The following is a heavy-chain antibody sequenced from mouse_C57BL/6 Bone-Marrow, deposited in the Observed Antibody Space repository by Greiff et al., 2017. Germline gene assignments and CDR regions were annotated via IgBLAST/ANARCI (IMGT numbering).Heavy chain of an antibody. CDR2: IWSGGST. Sequence: QVQLQQSGPGLVQPSQSLSITCTVSGFSFTSYGVHWVRQSPGKGLEWLGVIWSGGSTDYNADFISRLSISKDNYKRQFFFKMNSLQADDTAIYDCARMGMVPYYYAMDYGGQGTSVTVSS. CDR3: ARMGMVPYYYAMDY. J-gene: IGHJ4*01. V-gene: IGHV2-2*01. CDR1: GFSFTSYG. D-gene: IGHD2-10*02.